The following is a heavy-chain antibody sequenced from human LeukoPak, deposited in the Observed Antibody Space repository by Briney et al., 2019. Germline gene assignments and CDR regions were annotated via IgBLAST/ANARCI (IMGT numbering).Heavy chain of an antibody. CDR3: ARDTYDILTGYYKWAF. J-gene: IGHJ3*01. Sequence: GGSLRLSCAASGFTFSSYAMNWVRQAPGKGLEWVSGISGSGGSTYYADSVKGRFTISRDNAKNSLYLQMNSLRAEDTAVYYCARDTYDILTGYYKWAFWGQGTMVTVSS. CDR2: ISGSGGST. D-gene: IGHD3-9*01. CDR1: GFTFSSYA. V-gene: IGHV3-23*01.